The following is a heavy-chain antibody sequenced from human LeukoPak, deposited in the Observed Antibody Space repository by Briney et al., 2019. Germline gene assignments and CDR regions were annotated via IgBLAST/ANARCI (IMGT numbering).Heavy chain of an antibody. CDR1: GFTFSNAW. D-gene: IGHD2-15*01. CDR3: TTDRGFDAFDI. Sequence: PGGSLRLSCAASGFTFSNAWMSWVRQAPGKGLEWVGRIKSKTDGGTTDYAAPVKGRFTISRDDSKNTLYLQMNSPKTEDTAVYYCTTDRGFDAFDIWGQGTMVTVSS. J-gene: IGHJ3*02. CDR2: IKSKTDGGTT. V-gene: IGHV3-15*01.